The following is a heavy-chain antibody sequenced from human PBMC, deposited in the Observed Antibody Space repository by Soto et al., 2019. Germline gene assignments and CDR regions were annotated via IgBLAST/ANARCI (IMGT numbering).Heavy chain of an antibody. CDR1: GFPFSSYT. CDR3: ARSSPHRIAAAEMDV. Sequence: PGGSLRLSCTASGFPFSSYTMHWLRRAPGKGLEWVGIISFDGSSKYYADWLKGRIVISRDNSKDSLYLQMDTLRSDDTAVYYCARSSPHRIAAAEMDVWGQGTTVTVSS. D-gene: IGHD6-13*01. CDR2: ISFDGSSK. V-gene: IGHV3-30*09. J-gene: IGHJ6*02.